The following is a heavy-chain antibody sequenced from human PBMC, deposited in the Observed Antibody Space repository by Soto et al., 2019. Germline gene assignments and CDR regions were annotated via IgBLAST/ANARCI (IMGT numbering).Heavy chain of an antibody. J-gene: IGHJ4*02. CDR1: GFDFGDYA. V-gene: IGHV3-23*01. D-gene: IGHD5-18*01. CDR2: ISGSVDTT. CDR3: AKEGVLGYSSGQFDY. Sequence: GGSLRLSCVASGFDFGDYAMTWVRQAPGKGLEWVSGISGSVDTTYYADSVKGRFTISRDTSKNTVYLQLNDLRANDTALYYCAKEGVLGYSSGQFDYWGQGTLVTVSS.